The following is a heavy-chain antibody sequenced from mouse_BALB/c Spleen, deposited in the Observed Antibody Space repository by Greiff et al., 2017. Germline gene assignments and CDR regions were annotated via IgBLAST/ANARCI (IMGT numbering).Heavy chain of an antibody. J-gene: IGHJ2*01. CDR1: GYTFTSYY. D-gene: IGHD1-2*01. CDR3: ARRTTAGGYFDY. Sequence: VQLQQSGAELVKPGASVKLSCKASGYTFTSYYMHWVKQRPEQGLEWIGRIDPANGNTKYDPKFQGKATITADTSSNTAYLQLSSLTSEDTAVYYCARRTTAGGYFDYWGQGTTLTVSS. V-gene: IGHV14-3*02. CDR2: IDPANGNT.